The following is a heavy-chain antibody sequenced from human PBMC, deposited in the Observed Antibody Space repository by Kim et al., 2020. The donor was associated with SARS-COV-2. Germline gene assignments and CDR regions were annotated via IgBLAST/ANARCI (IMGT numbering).Heavy chain of an antibody. D-gene: IGHD3-22*01. CDR3: ARSSYYRFDC. CDR2: IKSSSGT. V-gene: IGHV3-48*02. CDR1: GFTFTDYS. J-gene: IGHJ4*02. Sequence: GRSLRLSCAASGFTFTDYSMNWVRQAPGKGPEWVSYIKSSSGTYYADSVKGRFTMSRDNAKNSVYLQMSSLRDEDTALYYCARSSYYRFDCWGQGTLVTVSS.